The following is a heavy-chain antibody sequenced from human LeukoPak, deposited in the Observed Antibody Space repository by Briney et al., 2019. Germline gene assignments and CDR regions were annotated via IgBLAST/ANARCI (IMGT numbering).Heavy chain of an antibody. D-gene: IGHD3-10*01. Sequence: GASVKVSCKASGYTFTSYGISWVRQAPGQGLEWMGWISAYNGNTNYAQKLQGRVTMTTDTSTSTAYMELGSLRSDDTAVYYCARDRQYCYGSGSYYSPNQNWFDPWGQGTLVTVSS. CDR3: ARDRQYCYGSGSYYSPNQNWFDP. J-gene: IGHJ5*02. V-gene: IGHV1-18*01. CDR1: GYTFTSYG. CDR2: ISAYNGNT.